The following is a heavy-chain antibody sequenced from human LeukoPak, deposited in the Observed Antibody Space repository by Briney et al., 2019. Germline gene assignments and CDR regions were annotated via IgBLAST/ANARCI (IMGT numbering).Heavy chain of an antibody. V-gene: IGHV3-30*04. CDR1: GFTFSSYA. CDR2: ISYDGSNK. D-gene: IGHD2-15*01. J-gene: IGHJ4*02. Sequence: PGRSLRLSCAASGFTFSSYAMHWVRQAPGKGLEWVAVISYDGSNKYCADSVKGRFTISRDNSKNTLYLQMNSLRAEDTAVYYCARPGYLVVQGYFDYWGQGTLVTVSS. CDR3: ARPGYLVVQGYFDY.